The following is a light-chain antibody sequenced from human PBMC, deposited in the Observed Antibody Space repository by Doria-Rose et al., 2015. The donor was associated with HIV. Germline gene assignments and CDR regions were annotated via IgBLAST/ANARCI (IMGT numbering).Light chain of an antibody. CDR3: QQYGTSRGT. CDR2: DAS. V-gene: IGKV3-20*01. Sequence: EIVLTQSPGTLSLSPGERATLSCRASQRVKSSYLAWYQQKPGQAPRLLIYDASTSATGIPDRFSGSGSWTDCTLTISRLEPEDVAVYYCQQYGTSRGTFGQGTRLEIK. J-gene: IGKJ5*01. CDR1: QRVKSSY.